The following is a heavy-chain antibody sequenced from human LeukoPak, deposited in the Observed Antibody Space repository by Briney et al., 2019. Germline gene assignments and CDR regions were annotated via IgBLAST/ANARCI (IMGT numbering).Heavy chain of an antibody. CDR3: ARYSSSWYAFDY. Sequence: GGSLRLSCAASGFTISSFWMSWVRQAPGKGLEWVSYISSSGSTIYYADSVKGRFTISRDNAKNSLYLQMNSLRAEDTAVYYCARYSSSWYAFDYWGQGTLVTVSS. D-gene: IGHD6-13*01. V-gene: IGHV3-48*04. J-gene: IGHJ4*02. CDR1: GFTISSFW. CDR2: ISSSGSTI.